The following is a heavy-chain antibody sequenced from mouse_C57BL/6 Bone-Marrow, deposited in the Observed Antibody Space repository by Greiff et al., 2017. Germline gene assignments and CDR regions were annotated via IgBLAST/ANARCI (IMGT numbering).Heavy chain of an antibody. CDR2: ISGGGGNT. CDR3: ARRLYSVSAMDY. V-gene: IGHV5-9*01. CDR1: GFTFSSYT. Sequence: DVQLVESGGGLVKPGGSLKLSCAASGFTFSSYTMSWVRQTPEKRLEWVATISGGGGNTYYPDSVKGRFTMSRDNAKNTLYLQLSSLRSEDTALYYCARRLYSVSAMDYWGQGTSVTVSS. J-gene: IGHJ4*01. D-gene: IGHD2-12*01.